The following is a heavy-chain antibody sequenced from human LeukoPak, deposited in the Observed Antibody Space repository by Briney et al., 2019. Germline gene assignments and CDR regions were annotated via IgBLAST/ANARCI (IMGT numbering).Heavy chain of an antibody. CDR1: GGSISSSSYY. D-gene: IGHD3-3*01. CDR3: LYVLRFLQRGLDP. J-gene: IGHJ5*02. CDR2: IYYSGST. Sequence: PSETLSLTCTVSGGSISSSSYYWGWIRQPPGKGLEWIGRIYYSGSTYYNPSLNSRVTISVDTSKNQFSMKMSSVTAADTAVYYCLYVLRFLQRGLDPWGQGTLVTVSS. V-gene: IGHV4-39*07.